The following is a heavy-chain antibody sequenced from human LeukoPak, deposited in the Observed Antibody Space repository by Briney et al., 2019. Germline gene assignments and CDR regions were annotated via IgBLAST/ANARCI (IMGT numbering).Heavy chain of an antibody. V-gene: IGHV3-30*18. CDR1: GFAFSSYG. J-gene: IGHJ4*02. CDR2: ISYDGSNK. D-gene: IGHD1-14*01. CDR3: AKGIWATQTPGY. Sequence: PGGSLRLSCAASGFAFSSYGMHWVRQAPGKGLEWVAVISYDGSNKYYADSVKGRFTISRDNSKNTLYLQMNSLRVEDTAVYYCAKGIWATQTPGYWGQGTLVTVSS.